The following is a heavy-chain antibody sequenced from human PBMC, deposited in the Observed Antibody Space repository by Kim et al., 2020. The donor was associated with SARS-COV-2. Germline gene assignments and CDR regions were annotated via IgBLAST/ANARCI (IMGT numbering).Heavy chain of an antibody. CDR3: ARDRNYYGSGSLGFDY. Sequence: GGSLRLSCAASGFTFSSYSMNWVRQAPGKGLEWVSYISSSSSTIYYADSVKGRFTISRDNAKNSLYLQMNSLRDEDTAVYYCARDRNYYGSGSLGFDYWGQGTLVTVSS. V-gene: IGHV3-48*02. D-gene: IGHD3-10*01. J-gene: IGHJ4*02. CDR1: GFTFSSYS. CDR2: ISSSSSTI.